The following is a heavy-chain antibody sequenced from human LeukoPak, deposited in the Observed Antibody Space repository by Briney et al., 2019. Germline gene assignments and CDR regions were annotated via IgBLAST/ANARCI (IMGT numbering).Heavy chain of an antibody. J-gene: IGHJ4*02. CDR3: AKDHRASTGSYFDY. V-gene: IGHV3-30*02. D-gene: IGHD4-17*01. Sequence: PGGSLRLSCAASGFIFSSYGMHWVRQAPGKGLEWVAFIRNDGSNKYYADSVKGRFTISRDNSKNTLYLQMNSLRAEGTAVYYCAKDHRASTGSYFDYWGQGTLVTVSS. CDR2: IRNDGSNK. CDR1: GFIFSSYG.